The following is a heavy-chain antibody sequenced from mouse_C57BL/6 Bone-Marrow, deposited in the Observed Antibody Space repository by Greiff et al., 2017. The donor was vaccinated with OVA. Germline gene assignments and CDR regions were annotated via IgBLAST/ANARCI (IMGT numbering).Heavy chain of an antibody. V-gene: IGHV1-42*01. Sequence: EVQLQQSGPELVKPGASVKISCKASGYSFTGYYMNWVKQRPEQGLEWIGEINPSTGGTTYNQKFKGKATLTVDKSSSTAYMQLKSLTSEDSAVYYCARCGTSQFAYGGRGTVVTVSA. CDR2: INPSTGGT. J-gene: IGHJ3*01. CDR3: ARCGTSQFAY. CDR1: GYSFTGYY.